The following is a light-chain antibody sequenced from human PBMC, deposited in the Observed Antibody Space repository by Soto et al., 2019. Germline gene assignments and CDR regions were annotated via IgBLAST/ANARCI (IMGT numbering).Light chain of an antibody. Sequence: EMVLTQSPGTLSLSPGERGTLSCRASQSVSSYLAWYQQKPGQAPRLLIYDASNRATGIPDRFSGSGSGTDFTLTISRLEPEDFAVYYCQQYGSSSWTFGQGTKVDIK. CDR2: DAS. CDR1: QSVSSY. J-gene: IGKJ1*01. CDR3: QQYGSSSWT. V-gene: IGKV3-20*01.